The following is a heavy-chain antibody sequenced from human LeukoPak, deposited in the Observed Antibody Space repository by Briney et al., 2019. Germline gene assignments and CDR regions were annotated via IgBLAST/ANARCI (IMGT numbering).Heavy chain of an antibody. D-gene: IGHD2-15*01. J-gene: IGHJ4*02. V-gene: IGHV4-4*07. CDR1: GGSINDHY. CDR2: FHSSGST. Sequence: SETLSLTCTISGGSINDHYWTWIRQPAGKGLEWIGRFHSSGSTNYNPSLKSRVTISVDTSKNQFPLNLNSVTAADTAVYYCAKHEAGVVTATFDYWGQGTLVTVSS. CDR3: AKHEAGVVTATFDY.